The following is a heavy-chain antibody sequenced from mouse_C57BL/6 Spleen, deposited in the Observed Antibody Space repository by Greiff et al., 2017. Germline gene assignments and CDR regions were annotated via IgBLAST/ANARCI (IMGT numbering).Heavy chain of an antibody. CDR3: ARRRIDSSGYAFAY. CDR1: GYTFTDYY. Sequence: QVHVKQSGPELVKPGASVKISCKASGYTFTDYYINWVKQRPGQGLEWIGWIFPGSGSTYYNEKFKGKATLTVDKSSSTAYMLLSSLTSEDSAVYFCARRRIDSSGYAFAYWGQGTLVTVSA. D-gene: IGHD3-2*02. V-gene: IGHV1-75*01. J-gene: IGHJ3*01. CDR2: IFPGSGST.